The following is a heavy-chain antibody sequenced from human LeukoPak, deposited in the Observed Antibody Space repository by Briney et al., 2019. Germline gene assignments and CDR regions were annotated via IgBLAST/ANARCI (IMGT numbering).Heavy chain of an antibody. Sequence: PGGSLRLSCAASGFTFSSFGIHWVRHAPGKGLEWVALISYDGSTGYYADSVRGRFTVSRDNSKTTVYLQMNRLRPEDTAVYHCAKDQSRAVTGTWDFWGQGSVAGVSS. D-gene: IGHD6-19*01. V-gene: IGHV3-30*18. CDR2: ISYDGSTG. CDR3: AKDQSRAVTGTWDF. J-gene: IGHJ4*02. CDR1: GFTFSSFG.